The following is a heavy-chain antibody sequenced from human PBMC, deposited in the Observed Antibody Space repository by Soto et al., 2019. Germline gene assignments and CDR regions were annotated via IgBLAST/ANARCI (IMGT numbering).Heavy chain of an antibody. D-gene: IGHD2-2*01. CDR1: GGTFSSYA. CDR2: IIPIFGTA. V-gene: IGHV1-69*13. CDR3: AVIVVVPAATDYYYYGMDV. J-gene: IGHJ6*02. Sequence: TSVKVSCKNSGGTFSSYAISCMRQAPGQRLEWMGGIIPIFGTANYAQKLQGRVTITADESTSTAYMELSSLRSEDTAVYYCAVIVVVPAATDYYYYGMDVWGQGTTVTVSS.